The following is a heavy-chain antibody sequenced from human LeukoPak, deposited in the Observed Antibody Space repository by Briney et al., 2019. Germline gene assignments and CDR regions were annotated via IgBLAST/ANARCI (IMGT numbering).Heavy chain of an antibody. CDR3: AKDLVYLGYCSSTSCYAYAIDI. Sequence: GGSLRLSCAASGFTFSSYGMHWVRQAPGKGLEWVAVISYDGSNKYYADSVKGRFTISRDNSKNTLYLQMNSLRAEDTAVYYCAKDLVYLGYCSSTSCYAYAIDIWGQGTMVTVSS. V-gene: IGHV3-30*18. J-gene: IGHJ3*02. D-gene: IGHD2-2*01. CDR2: ISYDGSNK. CDR1: GFTFSSYG.